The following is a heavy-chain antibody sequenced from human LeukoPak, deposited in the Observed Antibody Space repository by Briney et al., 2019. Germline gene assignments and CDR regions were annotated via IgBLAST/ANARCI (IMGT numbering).Heavy chain of an antibody. CDR1: GFTVSSNC. CDR2: IYSGGST. V-gene: IGHV3-53*01. D-gene: IGHD1-26*01. J-gene: IGHJ4*02. Sequence: GGSLRLSCAASGFTVSSNCMSWVRQAPGKGLEWVSVIYSGGSTYYADSVKGRFTISRDNSKNTLYLQMNSLRAEDTAVYYCARGVVGATSDLDYWGQGTLVTVSS. CDR3: ARGVVGATSDLDY.